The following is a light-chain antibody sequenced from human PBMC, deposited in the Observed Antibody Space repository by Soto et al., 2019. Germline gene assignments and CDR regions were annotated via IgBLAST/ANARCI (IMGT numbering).Light chain of an antibody. CDR2: GAS. CDR3: QQHSHWPPWT. V-gene: IGKV3-11*01. J-gene: IGKJ1*01. Sequence: EVVLTQSPATLSLSPVERATLSCRASENVRTFVDWYQQKPGQAPRLLIHGASNRATGIPDRFSGSGSGTDFTLTISNLEPEDFAVYYCQQHSHWPPWTFGQGTKVDIK. CDR1: ENVRTF.